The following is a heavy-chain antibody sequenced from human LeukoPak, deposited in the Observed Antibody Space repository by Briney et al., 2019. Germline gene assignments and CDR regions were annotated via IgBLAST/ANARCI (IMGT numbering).Heavy chain of an antibody. Sequence: GGSLRLSCAASGFTFSSYSMNWVRQAPGKGLEWVSYISSSSSTIYYADSVKGRFTISRDNSKNTLYLQMNSLRAEDTAVYYCAKDAIAAAGTAFDYWGQGTLVTVSS. CDR3: AKDAIAAAGTAFDY. V-gene: IGHV3-48*01. D-gene: IGHD6-13*01. CDR1: GFTFSSYS. CDR2: ISSSSSTI. J-gene: IGHJ4*02.